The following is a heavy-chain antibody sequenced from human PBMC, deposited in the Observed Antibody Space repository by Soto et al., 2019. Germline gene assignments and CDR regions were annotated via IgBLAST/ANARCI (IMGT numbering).Heavy chain of an antibody. CDR3: AKSSRQYASAIQAFFDP. J-gene: IGHJ5*02. CDR2: IYYSGST. V-gene: IGHV4-31*03. D-gene: IGHD2-2*01. CDR1: GGSISSGGYY. Sequence: PSETLSLTCTVSGGSISSGGYYWSWIRQHPGKGLEWIGYIYYSGSTYYNPSLKSRVTISVDTSKNQFSLKLSSVTAADTAVYYCAKSSRQYASAIQAFFDPWGLGTLVTVSS.